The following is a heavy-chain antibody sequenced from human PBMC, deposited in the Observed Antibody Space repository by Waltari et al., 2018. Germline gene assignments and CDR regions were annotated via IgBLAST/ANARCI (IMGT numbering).Heavy chain of an antibody. Sequence: QVQLQESGPGLVKPSATLSLTCAFSGSSISSGSYWGWIRQPPGKGLGWIGSIYHSGTTDYNTCIKSRVTISVDTSKNQFSLKLSSVSAADTAVYYCARDLDCTGGVGYKPRGWYFDLWGRGTLVTVSS. J-gene: IGHJ2*01. CDR3: ARDLDCTGGVGYKPRGWYFDL. V-gene: IGHV4-38-2*02. CDR2: IYHSGTT. CDR1: GSSISSGSY. D-gene: IGHD2-8*02.